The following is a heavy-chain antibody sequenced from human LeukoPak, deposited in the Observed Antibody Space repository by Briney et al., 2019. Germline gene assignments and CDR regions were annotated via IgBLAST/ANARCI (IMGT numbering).Heavy chain of an antibody. CDR3: ARNKGQGGVWFDP. Sequence: GESLQISCQGSGYNFTSYWIGWVRQLPGKGLEWMGIIYPGDSDTRYSPSFQGQVTISADKSISTAYLQWSSLKASDTAMYYCARNKGQGGVWFDPWGQGTLVTVYS. CDR1: GYNFTSYW. V-gene: IGHV5-51*01. D-gene: IGHD1-26*01. CDR2: IYPGDSDT. J-gene: IGHJ5*02.